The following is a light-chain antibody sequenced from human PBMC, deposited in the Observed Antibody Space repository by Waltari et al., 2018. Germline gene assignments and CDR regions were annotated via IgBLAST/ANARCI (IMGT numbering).Light chain of an antibody. CDR1: SGSIASNY. V-gene: IGLV6-57*04. J-gene: IGLJ2*01. Sequence: NFMLTQPHSVSESPGKTVTISCTRSSGSIASNYVQWYQQRPGSAPTTVIYEDNQRPSGVPDRFSGSIDSSSNSASLTISGLKTEDEADYYCQSCDSSNHVVFGGGTKLTVL. CDR3: QSCDSSNHVV. CDR2: EDN.